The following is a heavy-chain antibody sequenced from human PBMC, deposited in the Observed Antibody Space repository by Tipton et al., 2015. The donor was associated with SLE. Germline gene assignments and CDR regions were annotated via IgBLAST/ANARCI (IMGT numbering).Heavy chain of an antibody. CDR1: GGSISSGSYC. CDR2: IYTSGIT. J-gene: IGHJ5*02. Sequence: TLSLTCIVSGGSISSGSYCWTWIRQPAGKGLEWIGHIYTSGITNYNPSLKSRVIISIDTSKNQFSLELSSVTAADTAVYYCARDVGTYYYDSSGSLGGWFDPWGQGTLVTVSS. D-gene: IGHD3-22*01. V-gene: IGHV4-61*09. CDR3: ARDVGTYYYDSSGSLGGWFDP.